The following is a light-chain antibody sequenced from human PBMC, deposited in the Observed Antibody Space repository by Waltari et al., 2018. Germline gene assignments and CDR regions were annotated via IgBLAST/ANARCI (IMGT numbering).Light chain of an antibody. CDR3: CSYVTSRTFV. Sequence: QSALTQPASVSGSPGQSITISSSGYSSDVDSYNLVSWYQQHPGKVPKLILYEGNKRPSGVSNRFSGSKSGDTASLTISGLQAEDEAAYYCCSYVTSRTFVFGGGTKVSVL. J-gene: IGLJ2*01. V-gene: IGLV2-23*03. CDR1: SSDVDSYNL. CDR2: EGN.